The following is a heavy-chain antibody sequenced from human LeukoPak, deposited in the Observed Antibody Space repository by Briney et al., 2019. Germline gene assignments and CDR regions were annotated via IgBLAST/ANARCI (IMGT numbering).Heavy chain of an antibody. J-gene: IGHJ4*02. CDR2: INPNSGGT. CDR1: GYTFTGYY. V-gene: IGHV1-2*02. Sequence: ASVKVSCKASGYTFTGYYLHWVRQAPGQGLEWMGWINPNSGGTNYAQKFQGRVTMTRDTSISTAYMELSRLRSDDTAVYYCARTRTVTTHFDYWGQGTLVTVSS. CDR3: ARTRTVTTHFDY. D-gene: IGHD4-17*01.